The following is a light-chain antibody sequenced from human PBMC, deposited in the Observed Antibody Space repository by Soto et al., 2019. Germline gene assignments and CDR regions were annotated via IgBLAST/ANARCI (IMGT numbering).Light chain of an antibody. CDR1: QSVGPN. V-gene: IGKV3-15*01. CDR2: GVS. Sequence: EIVLTESPDNLSVSPGESATLSCRASQSVGPNLVWYQQKFGQAPRLLIYGVSTRATGVPARFSGSGSGTEFTLTISSLQPEDFATYYCQQLNSYPFLGPGTKVDI. J-gene: IGKJ3*01. CDR3: QQLNSYPF.